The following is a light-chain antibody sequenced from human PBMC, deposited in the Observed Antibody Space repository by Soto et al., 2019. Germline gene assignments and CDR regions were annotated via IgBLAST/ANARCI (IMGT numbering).Light chain of an antibody. CDR2: KAS. Sequence: DIQMTQSPSTLSASVGDRVTITCRASQSISSWLAWYQQKPGKAPKLLIYKASSLESGVPPMFSGCGSGTDFTLTISSLQPEDFATYYCQQSYSTPLTFGAGTKVDIK. CDR1: QSISSW. J-gene: IGKJ4*01. V-gene: IGKV1-5*03. CDR3: QQSYSTPLT.